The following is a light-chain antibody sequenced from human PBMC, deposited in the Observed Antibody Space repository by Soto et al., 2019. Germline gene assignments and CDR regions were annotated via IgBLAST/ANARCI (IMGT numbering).Light chain of an antibody. Sequence: QSVLTQPASVSGSPGQSITIPCTGTSSDVGLYDYVSWYQQHPGKAPQLMIYAVSNRPSGVSNRFSASKSGNTASLFISGLQAEDEADYYCSSYTSDSSYVVGSGTKVTVL. CDR1: SSDVGLYDY. V-gene: IGLV2-14*01. J-gene: IGLJ1*01. CDR3: SSYTSDSSYV. CDR2: AVS.